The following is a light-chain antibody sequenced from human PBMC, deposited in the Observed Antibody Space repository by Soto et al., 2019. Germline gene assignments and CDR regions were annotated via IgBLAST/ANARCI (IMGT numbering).Light chain of an antibody. CDR3: SSCTSSSTLV. Sequence: ALTQPASVSGSPGQSITISCTGTSSDVGGYNFVSWYQHHPGKVPKLMIYDVTNRPSGVSNRFSGSKSGNTASLTISGLQAEDEADYYCSSCTSSSTLVFGGGTKLTVL. J-gene: IGLJ2*01. CDR1: SSDVGGYNF. CDR2: DVT. V-gene: IGLV2-14*03.